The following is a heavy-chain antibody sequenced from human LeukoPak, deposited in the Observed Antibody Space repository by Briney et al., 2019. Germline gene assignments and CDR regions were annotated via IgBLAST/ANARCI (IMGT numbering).Heavy chain of an antibody. Sequence: SVKVPCKASGYTFTSYHMHGVRQAPGQGLEWMGGNIPIFGTANYAQKFQGRVTIAADKSTRTAYMELSSLRSEDTAVYYCARRGTLGYCSGGSCPPFDPWGQGTLVTVSS. CDR1: GYTFTSYH. CDR3: ARRGTLGYCSGGSCPPFDP. CDR2: NIPIFGTA. J-gene: IGHJ5*02. D-gene: IGHD2-15*01. V-gene: IGHV1-69*06.